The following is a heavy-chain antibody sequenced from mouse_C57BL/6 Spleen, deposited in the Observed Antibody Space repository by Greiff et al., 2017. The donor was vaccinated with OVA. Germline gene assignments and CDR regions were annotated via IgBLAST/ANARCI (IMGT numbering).Heavy chain of an antibody. V-gene: IGHV10-3*01. D-gene: IGHD2-5*01. J-gene: IGHJ1*03. Sequence: EVQVVESGGGLVQPKGSLKLSCAASGFTFNTYAMPWVRQAPGKGLEWVARIRSIGSNYASYYADSVKDSFTISRDDSKSMLYLQMNILKTEDTAMYYGVREGDYSNYWYCDVWGTGTTVTVSS. CDR2: IRSIGSNYAS. CDR3: VREGDYSNYWYCDV. CDR1: GFTFNTYA.